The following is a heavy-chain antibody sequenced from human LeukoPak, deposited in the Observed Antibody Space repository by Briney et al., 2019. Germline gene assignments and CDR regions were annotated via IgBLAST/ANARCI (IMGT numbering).Heavy chain of an antibody. J-gene: IGHJ3*02. CDR2: ISYDGSNK. D-gene: IGHD2-15*01. Sequence: PGRSLRLSCAASGFTFSSYGMHWVRQAPGKGLEWVAVISYDGSNKYYADSVKGRFTISRDNSKNTLYLQMNSLRAEDTAVYYCAKFPPGGVAATQDAFDIWGQGTMVTVSS. CDR3: AKFPPGGVAATQDAFDI. CDR1: GFTFSSYG. V-gene: IGHV3-30*18.